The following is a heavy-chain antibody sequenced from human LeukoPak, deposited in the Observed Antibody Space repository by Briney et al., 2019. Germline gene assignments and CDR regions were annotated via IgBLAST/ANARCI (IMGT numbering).Heavy chain of an antibody. Sequence: PSETLSLTCAVYGGSFSGYYWGWIRQPPGKGLEWIGSIYYSGSTYYNPSLKSRVTISVDTSKNQFSLKLSSVTAADTAVYYCARRSSAMTTVTKKYYYYMDVWGKGTTVTVSS. D-gene: IGHD4-17*01. CDR3: ARRSSAMTTVTKKYYYYMDV. J-gene: IGHJ6*03. V-gene: IGHV4-39*01. CDR2: IYYSGST. CDR1: GGSFSGYY.